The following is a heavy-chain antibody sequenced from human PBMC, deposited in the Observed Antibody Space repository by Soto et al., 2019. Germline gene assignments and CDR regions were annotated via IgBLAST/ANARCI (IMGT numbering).Heavy chain of an antibody. Sequence: ASVKVSCKASGGTFSSYAISWVRQAPGQGLEWMGGIIPIFGTANYAQKFQGRVTITADESTSTAYMELSSLRSEDTAVYYCAARAGDMIVVAPTDYWGQGTLVTVSS. CDR3: AARAGDMIVVAPTDY. V-gene: IGHV1-69*13. D-gene: IGHD3-22*01. J-gene: IGHJ4*02. CDR2: IIPIFGTA. CDR1: GGTFSSYA.